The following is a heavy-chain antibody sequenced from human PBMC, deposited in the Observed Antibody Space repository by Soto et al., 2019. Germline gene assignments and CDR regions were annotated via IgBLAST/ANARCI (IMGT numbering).Heavy chain of an antibody. CDR2: TIPVFNTA. Sequence: QVQLEQSGAEVKKPGSSVKISCKASGGTLSDHGVSWLRQAPGQGLEWVGGTIPVFNTANYAPKFHGRVTIAADKSPNIAYMELGSLRSDDTAFYYCARGVYGSGNYYTGPSAFDIWGQGTLVIVSS. CDR1: GGTLSDHG. D-gene: IGHD3-10*01. J-gene: IGHJ3*02. CDR3: ARGVYGSGNYYTGPSAFDI. V-gene: IGHV1-69*06.